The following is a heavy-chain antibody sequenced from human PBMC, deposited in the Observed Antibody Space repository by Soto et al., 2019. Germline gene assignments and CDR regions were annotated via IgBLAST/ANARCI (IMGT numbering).Heavy chain of an antibody. CDR1: GFIFSTYG. J-gene: IGHJ6*02. CDR2: ISYDGSKR. CDR3: AKDLYAPTLYYYHYGMDV. V-gene: IGHV3-30*18. D-gene: IGHD3-16*01. Sequence: QVQLVKSGGGVVQPGRSLRLSCAASGFIFSTYGMHWVRQAPGKGLEWVAVISYDGSKRYYADSVKGRFTISRDNSKNTLYLQMNGLRAEDTAVYYCAKDLYAPTLYYYHYGMDVWGQGTTVTVSS.